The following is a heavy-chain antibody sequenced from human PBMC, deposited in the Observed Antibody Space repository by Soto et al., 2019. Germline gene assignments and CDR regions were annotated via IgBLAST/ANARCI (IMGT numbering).Heavy chain of an antibody. CDR2: ISSSSSTI. V-gene: IGHV3-48*02. CDR1: GFTFSSYS. D-gene: IGHD3-10*01. CDR3: ARDLRGYGSGRSYYFDY. J-gene: IGHJ4*02. Sequence: GGSLRLSCAASGFTFSSYSMNWVRQAPGKGLEWVSYISSSSSTIYYADSVKGRFTISRDSAKNSLYLQMNSLRDEDTAVYYCARDLRGYGSGRSYYFDYWGQGTLVTVSS.